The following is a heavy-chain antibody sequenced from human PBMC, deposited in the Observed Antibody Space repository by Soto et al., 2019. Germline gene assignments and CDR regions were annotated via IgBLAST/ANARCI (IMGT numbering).Heavy chain of an antibody. Sequence: QVQLVQSGAEVKKPGSSVKVSCKASGGTFSSYAISWVRQAPGQGLEWMGGIIPIFGTANYAQKFQGRVTITADESTSRAYMGLSSLRAEDTAVYYCATLSGGSRYYYCGLDVWGQGTTVTVSS. D-gene: IGHD2-15*01. CDR1: GGTFSSYA. J-gene: IGHJ6*02. CDR2: IIPIFGTA. V-gene: IGHV1-69*12. CDR3: ATLSGGSRYYYCGLDV.